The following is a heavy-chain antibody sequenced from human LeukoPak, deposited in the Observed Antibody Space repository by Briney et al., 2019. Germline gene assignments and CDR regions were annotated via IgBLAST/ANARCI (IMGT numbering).Heavy chain of an antibody. CDR2: ISGDGGST. CDR3: AKDIGSGWSAFFDY. V-gene: IGHV3-43*02. D-gene: IGHD6-19*01. Sequence: GGSPRLSCAASGFTFDDYAMHWVRQAPGKGLEWVSLISGDGGSTYYADSVKGRFTISRDNSKNSLYLQMNSLRTEDTALYYCAKDIGSGWSAFFDYWGQGTLVTVSS. CDR1: GFTFDDYA. J-gene: IGHJ4*02.